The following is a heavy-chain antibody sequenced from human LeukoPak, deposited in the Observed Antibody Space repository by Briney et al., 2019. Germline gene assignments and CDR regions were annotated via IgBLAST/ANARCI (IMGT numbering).Heavy chain of an antibody. Sequence: ASVKVSCKASGYTFTDYYIHWVRQAPGQGLEWMGWINPKSGGRNYAQMFQGRVTMTRDTSISTAYMELDRLRSDDTAVYYCANHWPGDGYNFIYWGQGTLVTVSS. V-gene: IGHV1-2*02. J-gene: IGHJ4*02. CDR2: INPKSGGR. CDR3: ANHWPGDGYNFIY. D-gene: IGHD5-24*01. CDR1: GYTFTDYY.